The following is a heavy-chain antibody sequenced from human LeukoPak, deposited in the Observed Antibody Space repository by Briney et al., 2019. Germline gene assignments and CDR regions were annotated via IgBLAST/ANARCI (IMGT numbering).Heavy chain of an antibody. Sequence: PSETLSLTCTVSGGSISSYYWSWIRQPPGKGLEWIGYIYYSGSTNYNPSLKSRVTISVDTSKNQFSLKLSSVTAADTAVYYCARNRVSSGWPGDYWGQGTLVTVSS. D-gene: IGHD6-19*01. V-gene: IGHV4-59*01. J-gene: IGHJ4*02. CDR1: GGSISSYY. CDR2: IYYSGST. CDR3: ARNRVSSGWPGDY.